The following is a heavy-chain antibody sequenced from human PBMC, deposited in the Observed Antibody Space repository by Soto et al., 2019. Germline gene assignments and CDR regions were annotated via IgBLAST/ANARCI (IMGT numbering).Heavy chain of an antibody. CDR1: GGSISSSSYY. CDR3: ARAPGIYYGSGRPTLYYYGMDV. J-gene: IGHJ6*02. CDR2: IYYSGST. Sequence: SETLSLTCTVSGGSISSSSYYWGWIRQPPGKGLEWIGSIYYSGSTYYNPSLKSRVTISVDTSKNQFSLKLSSVTAADTAVYYCARAPGIYYGSGRPTLYYYGMDVWGQGTTVTVSS. V-gene: IGHV4-39*01. D-gene: IGHD3-10*01.